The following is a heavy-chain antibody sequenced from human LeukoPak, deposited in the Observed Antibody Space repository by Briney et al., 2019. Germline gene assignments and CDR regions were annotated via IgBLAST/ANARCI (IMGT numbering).Heavy chain of an antibody. J-gene: IGHJ6*03. CDR1: GGSISTSNYY. Sequence: SETLSLTCTVSGGSISTSNYYWSWIRQPPGKGLEWIGEINHSGSTNYNPSLKSRVTISVDTSKNQFSLKLSSVTAADTAVYYCARVGVLRYFDWLNYYYYYMDVWGKGTTVTVSS. D-gene: IGHD3-9*01. CDR3: ARVGVLRYFDWLNYYYYYMDV. V-gene: IGHV4-39*07. CDR2: INHSGST.